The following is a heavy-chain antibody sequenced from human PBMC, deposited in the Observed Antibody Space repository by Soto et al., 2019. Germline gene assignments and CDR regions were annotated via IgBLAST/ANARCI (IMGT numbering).Heavy chain of an antibody. Sequence: EVQLVESGGGLVKPGGSLGLSCAASGFTFIDAWMTWVRQAPGKGLEWVGRIKSRSDGGTADYAAPVKGRFTISRDDSKRTLYLQINSLKTEDTAVYYCTTVLGCSSKSSYARSDPWGQGTLVTVSS. D-gene: IGHD2-2*01. CDR2: IKSRSDGGTA. V-gene: IGHV3-15*01. CDR3: TTVLGCSSKSSYARSDP. J-gene: IGHJ5*02. CDR1: GFTFIDAW.